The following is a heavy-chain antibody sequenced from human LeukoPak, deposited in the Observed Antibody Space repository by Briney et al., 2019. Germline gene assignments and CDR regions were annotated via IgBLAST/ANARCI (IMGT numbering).Heavy chain of an antibody. J-gene: IGHJ6*04. CDR2: ISSSSSYI. CDR3: ARDLYCSSTSCPDYGMDV. D-gene: IGHD2-2*01. CDR1: GFTFSSYS. Sequence: GGSLRLSCAASGFTFSSYSMNWVRQAPGKGLERVSSISSSSSYIYYADSVKGRFTVSRDNAKNSLYLQMNSLRAEDTAVYYCARDLYCSSTSCPDYGMDVWDKGTTVTVSS. V-gene: IGHV3-21*01.